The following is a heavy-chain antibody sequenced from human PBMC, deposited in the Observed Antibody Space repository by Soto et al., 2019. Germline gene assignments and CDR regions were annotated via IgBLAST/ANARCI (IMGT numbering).Heavy chain of an antibody. CDR2: IYSGGST. Sequence: PGGSLRLSCAASGFTVSSNYMSWVRQAPGKGLEWVSVIYSGGSTYYADSVKGRFTISRDNSKNTLYLQMNSLRAEDTAVYYCARGVLAAAGHDRPWWFDPWGQGTLVTVSS. CDR1: GFTVSSNY. J-gene: IGHJ5*02. V-gene: IGHV3-66*01. D-gene: IGHD6-13*01. CDR3: ARGVLAAAGHDRPWWFDP.